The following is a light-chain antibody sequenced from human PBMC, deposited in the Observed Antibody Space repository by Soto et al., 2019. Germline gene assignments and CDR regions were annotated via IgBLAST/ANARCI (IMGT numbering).Light chain of an antibody. CDR3: QQLNSYPPLT. CDR2: AAS. CDR1: QGISSY. V-gene: IGKV1-9*01. Sequence: IQLTQSPSSLSASVGDRVTITCRASQGISSYLAWYQQKPGKAPKLLINAASTLQSGVPSRFSGSGSGTDFTLTISSLQPEDFATYYCQQLNSYPPLTFGGGTKVDIK. J-gene: IGKJ4*01.